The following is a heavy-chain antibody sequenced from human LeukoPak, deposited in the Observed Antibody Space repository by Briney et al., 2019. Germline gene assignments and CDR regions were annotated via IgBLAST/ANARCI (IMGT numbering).Heavy chain of an antibody. D-gene: IGHD4-17*01. Sequence: GGSLRLSCAASGFTFSSYAMSWVRQAPGKGLEWVSAISGSGGSTYYADSVKGRFTISRDNAKNSLYLQMNSLRAEDTAVCYCANYGDYLNAFDIWGQGTMVTVSS. CDR1: GFTFSSYA. CDR3: ANYGDYLNAFDI. V-gene: IGHV3-23*01. J-gene: IGHJ3*02. CDR2: ISGSGGST.